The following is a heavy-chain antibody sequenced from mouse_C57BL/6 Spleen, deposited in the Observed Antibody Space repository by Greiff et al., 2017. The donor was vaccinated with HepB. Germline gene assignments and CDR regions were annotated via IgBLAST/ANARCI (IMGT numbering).Heavy chain of an antibody. CDR3: AILLRAMDY. Sequence: EVKLMESGGGLVKPGGSLKLSCAASGFTFSDYGMHWVRQAPEKGLEWVAYISSGSSTIYYADTVKGRFTISRDNAKNTLFLQMTSLRSEDTAMYYCAILLRAMDYWGQGTSVTVSS. V-gene: IGHV5-17*01. D-gene: IGHD1-1*01. CDR1: GFTFSDYG. CDR2: ISSGSSTI. J-gene: IGHJ4*01.